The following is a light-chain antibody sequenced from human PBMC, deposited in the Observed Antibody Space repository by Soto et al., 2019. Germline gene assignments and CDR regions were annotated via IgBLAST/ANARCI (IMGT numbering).Light chain of an antibody. Sequence: EIVLTQSPATLSLSPGERATLSCRASQSVNSYLARYQQKPGQAPRLLIYDASNRATGIPARFSGSGSGTDFTLTISILEPEDLAVYYCQQRSDWPTFGQGTKLEIK. CDR2: DAS. CDR1: QSVNSY. V-gene: IGKV3-11*01. J-gene: IGKJ2*01. CDR3: QQRSDWPT.